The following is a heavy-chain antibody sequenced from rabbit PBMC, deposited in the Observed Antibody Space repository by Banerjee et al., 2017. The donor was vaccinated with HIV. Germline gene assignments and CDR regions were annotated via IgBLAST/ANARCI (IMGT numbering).Heavy chain of an antibody. CDR1: GFSFSSGYD. Sequence: QSLEESGGGLVQPEGSLTLTCTASGFSFSSGYDMCWVRQAPGKGPEWIAYIYPNYGRTDYASWVNGRFTISLDNAQNTVFLQMTSLTAADTATYFCVRAAGYGGYGFATGFDLWGPGTLVTVS. CDR3: VRAAGYGGYGFATGFDL. V-gene: IGHV1S40*01. D-gene: IGHD6-1*01. J-gene: IGHJ4*01. CDR2: IYPNYGRT.